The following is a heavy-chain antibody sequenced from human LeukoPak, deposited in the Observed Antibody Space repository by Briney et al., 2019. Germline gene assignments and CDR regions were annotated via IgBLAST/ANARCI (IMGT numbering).Heavy chain of an antibody. CDR1: GGSISSGGYS. J-gene: IGHJ5*02. Sequence: PSETLSLTCAVSGGSISSGGYSWSWIRQPPGKGLEWIGYIYHSGSTYYNPSLKSRVTISVDRSKNQFSLKLSSVTAADTAVYYCAASCFPGYSSSWYMEGISWFDPWGQGTLVTVSS. D-gene: IGHD6-13*01. CDR2: IYHSGST. V-gene: IGHV4-30-2*01. CDR3: AASCFPGYSSSWYMEGISWFDP.